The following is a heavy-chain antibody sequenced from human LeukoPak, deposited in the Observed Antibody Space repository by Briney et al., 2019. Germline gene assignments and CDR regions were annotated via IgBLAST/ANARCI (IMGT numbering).Heavy chain of an antibody. Sequence: SETLSLTCTVSGGSISSGGYYWSWIRQHPGQGLEWIGYIYYSGSAYYNPSLESQVTISVDTSKNQFSLRLSSVTAADTAVYYCASGKRPSTVTTFGEYFQHWGQGILVTVSS. V-gene: IGHV4-31*01. D-gene: IGHD4-17*01. CDR3: ASGKRPSTVTTFGEYFQH. J-gene: IGHJ1*01. CDR1: GGSISSGGYY. CDR2: IYYSGSA.